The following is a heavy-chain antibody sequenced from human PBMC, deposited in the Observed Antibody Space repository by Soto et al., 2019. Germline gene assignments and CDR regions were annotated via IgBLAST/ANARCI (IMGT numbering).Heavy chain of an antibody. V-gene: IGHV3-23*01. CDR2: ISGSGDST. CDR3: ANTPSSGCDLAGGY. Sequence: PGGSLRLSCAASGFPFSIYAMSLVRQSPGKGLEWVSTISGSGDSTFYADSVKGRFTISRDNSKNMLYLQMNSLRAEDTAVYYCANTPSSGCDLAGGYWGQGLLVTVSS. J-gene: IGHJ4*02. D-gene: IGHD5-12*01. CDR1: GFPFSIYA.